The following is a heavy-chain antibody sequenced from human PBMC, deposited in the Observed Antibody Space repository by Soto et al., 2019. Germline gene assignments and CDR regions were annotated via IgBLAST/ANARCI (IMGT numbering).Heavy chain of an antibody. CDR1: GYSFTRYW. D-gene: IGHD4-17*01. J-gene: IGHJ4*02. Sequence: GESLKISCKGSGYSFTRYWIGWVRQMPGKGLEWMGIIYPGDSDTRYSPSFQGQVTISADRSISTAYLQWNSLRAEDTAMYYWARDPFATDYVGSVDFDLWGPGTLVTVSS. CDR3: ARDPFATDYVGSVDFDL. CDR2: IYPGDSDT. V-gene: IGHV5-51*01.